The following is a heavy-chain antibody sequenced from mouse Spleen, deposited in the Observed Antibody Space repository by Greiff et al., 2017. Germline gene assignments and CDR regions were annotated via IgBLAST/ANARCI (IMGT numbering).Heavy chain of an antibody. CDR1: GFTFSSYA. D-gene: IGHD2-14*01. CDR2: ISSGGGNT. J-gene: IGHJ2*01. CDR3: ARYRYDDYFDY. Sequence: EVMLVESGGGLVKLGGSLKLSCAASGFTFSSYAMSWVRQTPEKRLEWVATISSGGGNTYYPDSVKGRFTISRDNAKNTLYLQMSSLKSEDTAMYYYARYRYDDYFDYWGQGTTLTVSS. V-gene: IGHV5-9*03.